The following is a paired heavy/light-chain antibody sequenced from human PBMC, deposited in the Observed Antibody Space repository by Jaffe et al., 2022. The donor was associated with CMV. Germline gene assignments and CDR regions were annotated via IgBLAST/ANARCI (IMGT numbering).Light chain of an antibody. Sequence: EIVLTQSPGTLSLSPGERATLSCRASQSVNSNYLAWYQQKPGRAPRLLIYGASIRATGIPDRLSGGGSGTDFTLTISTLEPEDSAVYYCQQYGNSPRTFGQGTKLEIK. CDR2: GAS. V-gene: IGKV3-20*01. CDR3: QQYGNSPRT. J-gene: IGKJ2*01. CDR1: QSVNSNY.
Heavy chain of an antibody. J-gene: IGHJ4*02. CDR3: AKVNSAYVYGYGGGLFDF. Sequence: EVQLVESGGGLVQPGGSLRLSCAASGFTFSGFAMSWVRQAPGKGLECISTITNGGQTTYDADSVKGRFTISRDNPKNTLYLQLSSLSGEDTAIYYCAKVNSAYVYGYGGGLFDFWGQGTLVTVSS. V-gene: IGHV3-23*04. CDR2: ITNGGQTT. D-gene: IGHD5-18*01. CDR1: GFTFSGFA.